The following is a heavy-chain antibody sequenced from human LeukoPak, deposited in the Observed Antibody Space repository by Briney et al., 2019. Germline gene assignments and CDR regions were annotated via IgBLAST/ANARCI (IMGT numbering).Heavy chain of an antibody. V-gene: IGHV3-74*01. Sequence: TGGSLRLSCAASGFTFSSYWMHWVRQAPGKGLVWVSRIKSDGSVTSYADSVKGRFTISGDNAKNTLYLQMNSLRAEDTAVYYCARGSAVAGTGDYWGQGTLVTVSS. D-gene: IGHD6-19*01. J-gene: IGHJ4*02. CDR1: GFTFSSYW. CDR3: ARGSAVAGTGDY. CDR2: IKSDGSVT.